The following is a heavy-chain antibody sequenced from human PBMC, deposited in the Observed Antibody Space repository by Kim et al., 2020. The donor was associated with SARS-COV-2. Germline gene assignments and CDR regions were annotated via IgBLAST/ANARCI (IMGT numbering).Heavy chain of an antibody. J-gene: IGHJ5*02. D-gene: IGHD6-13*01. CDR3: AKDAVSSVWYGWFDL. Sequence: ASVKVSCKASGYTFGNFGVNWIRQAPGQGPEWMGWISTKNGNINYAQSLLGRFTLTRDTSTSTVYMELRSLRSDDTAMYYCAKDAVSSVWYGWFDLWGQGTQVIVSS. CDR1: GYTFGNFG. CDR2: ISTKNGNI. V-gene: IGHV1-18*01.